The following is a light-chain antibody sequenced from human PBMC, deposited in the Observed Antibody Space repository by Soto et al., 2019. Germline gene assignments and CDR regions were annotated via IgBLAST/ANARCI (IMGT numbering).Light chain of an antibody. J-gene: IGKJ1*01. CDR1: QSVSSN. CDR2: GAS. Sequence: EIVMTQSPASRSVSPGERSTLSCRASQSVSSNLAWYQQKPAQAPRLLIYGASTRATGIPARFSGSGSGTEFTLTISSLQSEDFAVYYCQQYNNWPTWTFGQGTKVDIK. V-gene: IGKV3-15*01. CDR3: QQYNNWPTWT.